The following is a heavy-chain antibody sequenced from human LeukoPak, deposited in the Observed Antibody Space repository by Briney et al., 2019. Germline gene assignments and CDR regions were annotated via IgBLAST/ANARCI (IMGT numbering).Heavy chain of an antibody. CDR3: ARGPKYSSSSNWFDP. Sequence: GGSLRLSCAASGFTFSSYAMSWVRQAPGKGLEWVSAISGSGGSTYYADSVKGRFTISRDNSKNTLYLQMNSLRAEDTAVYYCARGPKYSSSSNWFDPWGQGTLVTVSS. CDR2: ISGSGGST. CDR1: GFTFSSYA. D-gene: IGHD6-6*01. V-gene: IGHV3-23*01. J-gene: IGHJ5*02.